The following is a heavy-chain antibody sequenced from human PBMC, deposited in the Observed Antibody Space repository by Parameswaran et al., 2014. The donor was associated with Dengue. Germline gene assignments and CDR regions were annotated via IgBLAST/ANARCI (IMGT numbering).Heavy chain of an antibody. CDR2: TYYRSKWYN. V-gene: IGHV6-1*01. D-gene: IGHD3-22*01. CDR3: ARGSYYSDSSVYYPFDY. J-gene: IGHJ4*02. Sequence: KWIRQSSSRGLEWLGRTYYRSKWYNDYAVSVKSRININPDTSKNQFSLQLNSVTPEDTAVYYCARGSYYSDSSVYYPFDYWGQGTLVTVSS.